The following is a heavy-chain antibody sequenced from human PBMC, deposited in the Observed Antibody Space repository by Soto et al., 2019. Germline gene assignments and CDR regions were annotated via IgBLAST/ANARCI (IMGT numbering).Heavy chain of an antibody. D-gene: IGHD3-22*01. CDR1: GGSISSGDYY. CDR3: ARGGYYYDSSGYYYPFDY. CDR2: IYYSGST. Sequence: SETLSLTCTVSGGSISSGDYYWSWIRQAPGKGLEWIGYIYYSGSTYYNPSLKSRVTISVDTSKNQFSLKLSSVTAADTAVYYCARGGYYYDSSGYYYPFDYWDQGTLVTVSS. V-gene: IGHV4-30-4*01. J-gene: IGHJ4*02.